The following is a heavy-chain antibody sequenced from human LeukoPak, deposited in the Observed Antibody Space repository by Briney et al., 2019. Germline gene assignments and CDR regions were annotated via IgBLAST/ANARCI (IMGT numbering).Heavy chain of an antibody. J-gene: IGHJ4*02. V-gene: IGHV3-7*01. CDR2: INQDGSEK. Sequence: ETLSLTCTVSGGSISSYYWIWIRQFPGKGLEWVANINQDGSEKYYVDSVKGRFTISRDNAKNSLYLQMNSLRAEDTAVYYCARVRYFDWLLSSSQAFDYWGQGTLVTVSS. CDR3: ARVRYFDWLLSSSQAFDY. CDR1: GGSISSYY. D-gene: IGHD3-9*01.